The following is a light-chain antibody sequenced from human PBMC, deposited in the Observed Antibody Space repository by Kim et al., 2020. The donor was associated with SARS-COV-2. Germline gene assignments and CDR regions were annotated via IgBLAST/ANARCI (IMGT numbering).Light chain of an antibody. CDR1: QHIREY. CDR3: QQYYSYPMT. V-gene: IGKV1-39*01. CDR2: AAS. Sequence: DIQMTQSPSSLSASVGDRVTITCRASQHIREYLNWYQQKPGKAPKLLINAASNLQSGVPSRFSGSESGTDFTLTISSLQPEDFATYYCQQYYSYPMTFGQGTRLEIK. J-gene: IGKJ5*01.